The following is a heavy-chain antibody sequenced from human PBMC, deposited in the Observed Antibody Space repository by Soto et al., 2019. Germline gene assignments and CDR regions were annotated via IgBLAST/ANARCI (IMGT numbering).Heavy chain of an antibody. J-gene: IGHJ6*02. D-gene: IGHD3-16*01. CDR2: ISAYNGNT. CDR1: GYTFTSYG. V-gene: IGHV1-18*01. CDR3: ARLIWESGSYYGMDV. Sequence: QVQLVQSGAEVKKPGASVKVSCKASGYTFTSYGISWVRQAPGQGLEWMGWISAYNGNTNYAQKLQGRVTMTTDTTTRTGHMGLRSLRSDDTAVYYCARLIWESGSYYGMDVWGQGTTVTVSS.